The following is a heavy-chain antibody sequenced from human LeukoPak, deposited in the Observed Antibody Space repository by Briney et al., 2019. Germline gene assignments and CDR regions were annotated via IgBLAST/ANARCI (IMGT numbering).Heavy chain of an antibody. CDR2: IQYDGSNE. D-gene: IGHD1-26*01. J-gene: IGHJ4*02. CDR3: AKDRSIGTYYTFDH. CDR1: GLSFSSYG. V-gene: IGHV3-30*02. Sequence: GGSLRLSCAASGLSFSSYGMHWVRQAPGKGLEWVAYIQYDGSNEQYADSVKGRFSISRDSSKNSLYLQMSSLTAADTAVYYCAKDRSIGTYYTFDHWGQGTLVTVSS.